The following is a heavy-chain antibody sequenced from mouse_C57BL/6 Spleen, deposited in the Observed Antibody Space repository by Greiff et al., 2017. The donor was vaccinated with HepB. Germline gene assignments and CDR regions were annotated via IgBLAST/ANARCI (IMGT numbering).Heavy chain of an antibody. CDR2: ISSGSSTI. V-gene: IGHV5-17*01. CDR3: AREDGYYGGAMDY. J-gene: IGHJ4*01. CDR1: GFTFSDYG. D-gene: IGHD2-3*01. Sequence: EVQVVESGGGLVKPGGSLKLSCAASGFTFSDYGMHWVRQAPEKGLEWVAYISSGSSTIYYADTVKGRFTISRDNAKNTLFLQMTSLRSEDTAMYYWAREDGYYGGAMDYWGQGTSVTVSS.